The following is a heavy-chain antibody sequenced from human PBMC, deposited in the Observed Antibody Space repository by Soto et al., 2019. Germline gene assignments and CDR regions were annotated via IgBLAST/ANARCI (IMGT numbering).Heavy chain of an antibody. J-gene: IGHJ4*02. CDR1: GGSISSYY. D-gene: IGHD6-13*01. CDR2: IHTTDGT. Sequence: SETLSLTCTVSGGSISSYYWGWIRQPAGKGMEWIGRIHTTDGTNYNPSLKSRVTMSIDTSNNQFSLKLSSLTAADTAVYYCARALSSAAGLYFDFWGQGTLDTVSS. CDR3: ARALSSAAGLYFDF. V-gene: IGHV4-4*07.